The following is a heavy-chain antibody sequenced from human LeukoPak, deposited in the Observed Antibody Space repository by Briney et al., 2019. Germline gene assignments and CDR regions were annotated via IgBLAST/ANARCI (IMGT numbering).Heavy chain of an antibody. Sequence: SETLSLTCAVSGGSISSGGYSWSWIRQPPGKGLEWIGYIYYSGSTYYNPSLKSRVTISVDTSKNQFSLKLSSVTAADTAVYYCGRDQGNVDSSAWYLVGNAFDIWGQGTMVTVSS. V-gene: IGHV4-30-4*07. CDR2: IYYSGST. D-gene: IGHD6-19*01. CDR1: GGSISSGGYS. CDR3: GRDQGNVDSSAWYLVGNAFDI. J-gene: IGHJ3*02.